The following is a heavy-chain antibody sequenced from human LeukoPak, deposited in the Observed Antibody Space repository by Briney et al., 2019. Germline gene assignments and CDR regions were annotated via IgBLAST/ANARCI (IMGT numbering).Heavy chain of an antibody. V-gene: IGHV1-8*03. D-gene: IGHD1-26*01. CDR2: MNPNSGNT. CDR1: GYTFTSYD. Sequence: ASVKVSCKASGYTFTSYDINWVRQATGQGLEWMGWMNPNSGNTGYAQKFQGRVTITRNTSISTAYMELSSLRSEDTAVYYCASSYSGSPTAYYYYMDVWGKGTTVTISS. J-gene: IGHJ6*03. CDR3: ASSYSGSPTAYYYYMDV.